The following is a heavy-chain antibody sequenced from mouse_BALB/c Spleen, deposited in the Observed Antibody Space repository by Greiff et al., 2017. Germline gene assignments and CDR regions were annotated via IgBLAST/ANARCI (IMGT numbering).Heavy chain of an antibody. V-gene: IGHV1-7*01. D-gene: IGHD1-1*01. J-gene: IGHJ3*01. CDR3: AIPNYYGSSPFAY. CDR2: INPSTGYT. Sequence: VQLQESGAELAKPGASVKMSCKASGYTFTSYWMHWVKQRPGQGLEWIGYINPSTGYTEYNQKFKDKATLTADKSSSTAYMQLSSLTSEDSAVYYCAIPNYYGSSPFAYWGQGTLVTVSA. CDR1: GYTFTSYW.